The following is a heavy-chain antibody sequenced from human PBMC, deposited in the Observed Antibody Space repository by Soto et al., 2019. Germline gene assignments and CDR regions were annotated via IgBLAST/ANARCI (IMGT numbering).Heavy chain of an antibody. D-gene: IGHD1-26*01. V-gene: IGHV1-18*01. J-gene: IGHJ3*02. CDR3: AGTVGATYAFDI. CDR2: ISAYNGNT. CDR1: GYTFTSYG. Sequence: ASVKVSCKASGYTFTSYGISWVRQAPGQGLEWMGWISAYNGNTNYAQKLQGRVTMTTDTSTSTAYMELRSLRSDDTAMYYCAGTVGATYAFDIWGQGTMVTVSS.